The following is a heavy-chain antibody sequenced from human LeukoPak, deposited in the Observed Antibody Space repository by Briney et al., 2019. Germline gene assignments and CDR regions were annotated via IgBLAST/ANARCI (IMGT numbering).Heavy chain of an antibody. CDR3: ARVVWGGDFHYSLDV. CDR1: GGSISSYY. Sequence: SETLTLTCTVSGGSISSYYWSWIRQPPGKGLEWIGYIYYSGSTNYNPSLKSRVTMSVDTSKNQFSLKLSSVTAADTAVYYCARVVWGGDFHYSLDVWGKGTTVIVSS. J-gene: IGHJ6*03. CDR2: IYYSGST. D-gene: IGHD7-27*01. V-gene: IGHV4-59*12.